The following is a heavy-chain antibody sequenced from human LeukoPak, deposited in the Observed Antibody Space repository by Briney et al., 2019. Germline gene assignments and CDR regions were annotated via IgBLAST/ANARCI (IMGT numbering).Heavy chain of an antibody. D-gene: IGHD2-15*01. V-gene: IGHV3-23*01. J-gene: IGHJ4*02. CDR2: ISGSGDNT. Sequence: GGSLRLSCAASGFTFSSYAMSWVRQAPRKGLEWVSIISGSGDNTHYADSVKGRFTISRDNSKNTLYVQMNSLRAEDTAVYYCARAHLAVVVAAITEFFDYWGQGTLVTVSS. CDR1: GFTFSSYA. CDR3: ARAHLAVVVAAITEFFDY.